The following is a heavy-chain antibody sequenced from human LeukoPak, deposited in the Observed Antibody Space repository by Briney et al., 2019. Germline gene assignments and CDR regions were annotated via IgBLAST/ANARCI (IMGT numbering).Heavy chain of an antibody. CDR2: IYPGDSDT. D-gene: IGHD5-12*01. CDR1: GYSFTSCW. Sequence: PGESLKISCKGSGYSFTSCWSGWVRQMPGKGLEWMVIIYPGDSDTRYSPAFQGQVTISADKSISTAYLQWSSLKASDTAMYYCARQGGYDYEGSDYWGQGTLVTVST. V-gene: IGHV5-51*01. J-gene: IGHJ4*02. CDR3: ARQGGYDYEGSDY.